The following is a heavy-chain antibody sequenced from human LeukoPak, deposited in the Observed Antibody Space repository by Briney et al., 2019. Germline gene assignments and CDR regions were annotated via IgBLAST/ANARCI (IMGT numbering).Heavy chain of an antibody. CDR1: GFIFSSYG. J-gene: IGHJ4*02. CDR2: IRYDGSNK. V-gene: IGHV3-30*02. D-gene: IGHD1-26*01. CDR3: AKDAPTGRDFDY. Sequence: GGSLRLSXAASGFIFSSYGMHWVRQAPGKGLEWVAFIRYDGSNKYYADSVKGRFTISRDNSKNTLYLQMNSLRAEDTAVYYCAKDAPTGRDFDYWGQGTLVTVSS.